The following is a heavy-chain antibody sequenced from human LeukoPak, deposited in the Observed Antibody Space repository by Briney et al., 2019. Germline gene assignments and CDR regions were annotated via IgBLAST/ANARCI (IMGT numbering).Heavy chain of an antibody. CDR3: TGNYYGSGSYADFDY. Sequence: GGSLRLSCAASEFTFSGSALHWVRQASGKGLEWVGRIRSTANGYATAYAASVKGRFTISRDDSKNTAYLQMDSLKTEDTAVYYCTGNYYGSGSYADFDYWGQGTLVTVSS. CDR2: IRSTANGYAT. V-gene: IGHV3-73*01. J-gene: IGHJ4*02. CDR1: EFTFSGSA. D-gene: IGHD3-10*01.